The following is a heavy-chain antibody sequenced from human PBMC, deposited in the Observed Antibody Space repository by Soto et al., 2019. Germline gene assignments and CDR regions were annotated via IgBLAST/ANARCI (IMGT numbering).Heavy chain of an antibody. CDR1: GYTFTSYY. Sequence: ASVKVSCKASGYTFTSYYMHWVRQAPGQGLEWMAIINPSGGSTNYAQKLQGRVTMTTDTSTSTAYMELRSLRSDDTAVYYCARAEDSSGYYRVYYYYYGMDVWGQGTTVTVSS. D-gene: IGHD3-22*01. CDR3: ARAEDSSGYYRVYYYYYGMDV. J-gene: IGHJ6*02. V-gene: IGHV1-46*01. CDR2: INPSGGST.